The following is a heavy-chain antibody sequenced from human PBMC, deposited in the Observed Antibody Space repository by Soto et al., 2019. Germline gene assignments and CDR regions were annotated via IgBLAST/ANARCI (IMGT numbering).Heavy chain of an antibody. D-gene: IGHD6-13*01. CDR2: IKQDGSEK. V-gene: IGHV3-7*03. Sequence: GESLKISCAASGFTFSSYWMSWVRQAPGKGLEWVANIKQDGSEKYYVDSVKGRFTISRDNAKNSLYLQMNSLRAEDTAVYYGARDRERDGAAAGTGAFDIWGQGTMVTVSS. J-gene: IGHJ3*02. CDR1: GFTFSSYW. CDR3: ARDRERDGAAAGTGAFDI.